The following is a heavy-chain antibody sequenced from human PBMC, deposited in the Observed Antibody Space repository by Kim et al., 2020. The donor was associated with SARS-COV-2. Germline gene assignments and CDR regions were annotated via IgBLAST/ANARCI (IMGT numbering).Heavy chain of an antibody. Sequence: GGSLRLSCAASGFTFSSYGMHWVRQAPGKGLEWVAVISYDGSNKYYADSVKGRFTISRDNSKNTLYLQMNSLRAEDTAVYYCAKDCSSTSCKYYYYGMDVWGQGTTVTVSS. D-gene: IGHD2-2*01. J-gene: IGHJ6*02. CDR1: GFTFSSYG. CDR2: ISYDGSNK. CDR3: AKDCSSTSCKYYYYGMDV. V-gene: IGHV3-30*18.